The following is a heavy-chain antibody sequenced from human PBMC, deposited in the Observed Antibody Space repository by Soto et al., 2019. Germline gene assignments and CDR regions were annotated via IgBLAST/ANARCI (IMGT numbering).Heavy chain of an antibody. CDR1: GFTFDDFA. J-gene: IGHJ4*02. CDR3: AKDIGRIRFLEIGY. D-gene: IGHD3-3*01. Sequence: PGGSLRLSCAASGFTFDDFAMHWVRQAPGKGLEWVSGINWNSGTKGYADSVKGRFTISRDSAKKSLYLQMNSLRAEDTALYYCAKDIGRIRFLEIGYWGQGTLVTVSS. CDR2: INWNSGTK. V-gene: IGHV3-9*01.